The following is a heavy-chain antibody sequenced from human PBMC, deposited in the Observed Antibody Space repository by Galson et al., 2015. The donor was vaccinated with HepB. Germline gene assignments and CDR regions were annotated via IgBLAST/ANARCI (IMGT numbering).Heavy chain of an antibody. CDR2: ISSSSSYI. D-gene: IGHD1-1*01. Sequence: SLRLSCAASGFTFSSYSMNWVRQAPGKGLEWVSSISSSSSYIYYADSVKGRFTISRDNAKNSLYLQMNSLRAEDTAVYYCARELSWNDRVVFVYWGQGILVTVSS. V-gene: IGHV3-21*01. J-gene: IGHJ4*02. CDR1: GFTFSSYS. CDR3: ARELSWNDRVVFVY.